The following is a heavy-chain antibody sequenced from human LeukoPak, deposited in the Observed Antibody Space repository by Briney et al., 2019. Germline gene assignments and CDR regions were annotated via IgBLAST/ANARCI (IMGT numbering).Heavy chain of an antibody. D-gene: IGHD3-22*01. Sequence: SVKVSCKASGGTFSSYAISWVRQAPGQGLEWMGGIIPIFGTANYAQKFQGRVTITADESTSTAYMELSSLRSEDTAVYYCAREDGNYYDSSGRLFDYWGQGTLVTVSS. CDR3: AREDGNYYDSSGRLFDY. CDR1: GGTFSSYA. J-gene: IGHJ4*02. V-gene: IGHV1-69*13. CDR2: IIPIFGTA.